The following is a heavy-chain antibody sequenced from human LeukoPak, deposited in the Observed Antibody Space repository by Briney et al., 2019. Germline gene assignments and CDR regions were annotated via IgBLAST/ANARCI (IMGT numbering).Heavy chain of an antibody. CDR3: ARRGTSWYDWFDP. Sequence: SETLSLTCTVSGGSISGYYWSWIRQPPGEGLEWIGYIYINGTTNYNPSLKRRVTISVDTSKNHFSLKLTSVTAADTAVYYCARRGTSWYDWFDPWGQGTLVTVSS. CDR2: IYINGTT. J-gene: IGHJ5*02. V-gene: IGHV4-59*08. D-gene: IGHD6-13*01. CDR1: GGSISGYY.